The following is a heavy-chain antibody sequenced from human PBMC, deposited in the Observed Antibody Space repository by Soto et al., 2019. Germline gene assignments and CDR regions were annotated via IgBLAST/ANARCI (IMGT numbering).Heavy chain of an antibody. CDR1: GFSLSTSGVG. V-gene: IGHV2-5*02. CDR2: IYWDDDK. CDR3: AHSTYGTTICGVVTAEGAFDI. Sequence: QITLKESGPTLVKPTQPLTLTCTFSGFSLSTSGVGVGWIRQPPGKALEWLALIYWDDDKHYSPSLKSRLTITKDTSKNQVVFTMTNMDPVDTATYYCAHSTYGTTICGVVTAEGAFDIWGQGTMVTVSS. D-gene: IGHD3-3*01. J-gene: IGHJ3*02.